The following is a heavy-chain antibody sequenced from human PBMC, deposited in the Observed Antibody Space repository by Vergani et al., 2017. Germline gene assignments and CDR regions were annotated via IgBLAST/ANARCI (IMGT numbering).Heavy chain of an antibody. CDR3: ARRAAAGSFLIFDY. Sequence: QVQLQESGPGLVKPSETLSLTCTVSGGSISSYYWSWIRQPPGKGLEWIGEINHSGSTNYNPSLKSRVTISVETSKNQFSLKLSSVTAADTAVYYCARRAAAGSFLIFDYWGQGTLVTVSS. CDR2: INHSGST. D-gene: IGHD6-13*01. J-gene: IGHJ4*02. CDR1: GGSISSYY. V-gene: IGHV4-34*01.